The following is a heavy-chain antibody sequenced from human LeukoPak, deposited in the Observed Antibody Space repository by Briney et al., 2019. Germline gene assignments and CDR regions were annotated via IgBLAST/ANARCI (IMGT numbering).Heavy chain of an antibody. V-gene: IGHV1-58*02. CDR1: GFTFSSSA. CDR3: AATSGYSSSWYVIDY. CDR2: IVVGSGNT. D-gene: IGHD6-13*01. Sequence: SVKVSCNASGFTFSSSAMQWVRQARGQRLEWIGWIVVGSGNTNYAQKFQERVTITRDMSTSTAYMELSSLRSEDTAVYYCAATSGYSSSWYVIDYWGQGTLVTVSS. J-gene: IGHJ4*02.